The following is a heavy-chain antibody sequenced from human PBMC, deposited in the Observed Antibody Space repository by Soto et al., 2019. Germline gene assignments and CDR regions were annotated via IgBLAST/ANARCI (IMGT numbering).Heavy chain of an antibody. Sequence: EVQLVESGGGLVQPGGSLRLSCAASGLIFSDYHMDWVRQAPGKGLEWVGSIRRKANSYTTEYAASVKGRFTISRDDSKNTLYIPMNSLKSEDTTVYYCAMLGGWSGGSSGMDVWGQGTTVSVSS. CDR3: AMLGGWSGGSSGMDV. CDR2: IRRKANSYTT. D-gene: IGHD6-19*01. V-gene: IGHV3-72*01. J-gene: IGHJ6*02. CDR1: GLIFSDYH.